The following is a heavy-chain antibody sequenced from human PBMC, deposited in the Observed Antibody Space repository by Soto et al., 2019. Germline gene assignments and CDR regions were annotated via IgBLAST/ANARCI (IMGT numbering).Heavy chain of an antibody. CDR2: LLRPGRST. CDR3: AKDAIANDGIWLMDS. J-gene: IGHJ5*02. D-gene: IGHD3-16*01. V-gene: IGHV3-23*01. CDR1: GFMFSDYA. Sequence: GSLRLSCAASGFMFSDYAMTWARQAPGKELEWVSGLLRPGRSTYYADSVKGRFTISGDTSANTVYLQMDSLRAEDTAVYYCAKDAIANDGIWLMDSWGQGTVVTVSS.